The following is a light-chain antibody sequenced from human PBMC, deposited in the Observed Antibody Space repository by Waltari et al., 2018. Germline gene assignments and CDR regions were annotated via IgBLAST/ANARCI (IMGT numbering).Light chain of an antibody. CDR1: NIGSKS. V-gene: IGLV3-21*04. CDR3: QVWDSSSDHGG. Sequence: SYVLTQPPSVSVAPGKTARITCGGNNIGSKSVHWYQQQPGQAPVLVIYYDSDRPSGLPERFSGSNSGNTATLTISRVEAGDEADYYCQVWDSSSDHGGFGGGTKLTVL. CDR2: YDS. J-gene: IGLJ3*02.